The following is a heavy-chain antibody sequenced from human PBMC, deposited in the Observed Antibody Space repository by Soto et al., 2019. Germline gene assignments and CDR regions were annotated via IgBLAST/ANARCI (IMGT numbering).Heavy chain of an antibody. Sequence: ASVKVSCKASGYTFTGYYMHWERQAPGQGHEWMGWINPNSGGTNYAQKFQGRVTMTRYTSISTAYMELSRLRSDDTAVYYCARAYVVVPAAIRLYYYYGMDVWGQGTTVTVSS. CDR1: GYTFTGYY. V-gene: IGHV1-2*02. CDR2: INPNSGGT. J-gene: IGHJ6*02. D-gene: IGHD2-2*02. CDR3: ARAYVVVPAAIRLYYYYGMDV.